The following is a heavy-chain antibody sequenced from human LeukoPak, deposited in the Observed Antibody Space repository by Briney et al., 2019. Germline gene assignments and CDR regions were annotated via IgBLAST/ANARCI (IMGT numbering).Heavy chain of an antibody. CDR2: INSDGIST. CDR3: ARDQGGYGYGYHDY. V-gene: IGHV3-74*01. CDR1: GFTFSSYW. Sequence: GGSLRLSCAASGFTFSSYWMHWVRKAPGKGLVWVSRINSDGISTRYADSVKGRFTISRDNAKNTLYLHMSRLRAEDTPVYYCARDQGGYGYGYHDYWGPGTLVTAAS. J-gene: IGHJ4*02. D-gene: IGHD5-18*01.